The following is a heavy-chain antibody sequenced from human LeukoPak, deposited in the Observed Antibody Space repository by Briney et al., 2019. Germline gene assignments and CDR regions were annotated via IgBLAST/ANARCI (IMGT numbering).Heavy chain of an antibody. CDR3: ARYCSGGSCYWKNAFDI. Sequence: GASVKVSCKASGYTFTSYYMHWVRQAPGQGLEWMGIINPSGGSTSYAQKFQGRVTMTRDTSTSTVYMELSSLRSEDTAVYYCARYCSGGSCYWKNAFDIWGQGTMVTVSS. J-gene: IGHJ3*02. V-gene: IGHV1-46*03. D-gene: IGHD2-15*01. CDR1: GYTFTSYY. CDR2: INPSGGST.